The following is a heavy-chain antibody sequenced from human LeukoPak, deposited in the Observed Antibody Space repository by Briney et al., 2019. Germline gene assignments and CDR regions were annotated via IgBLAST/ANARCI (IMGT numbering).Heavy chain of an antibody. CDR3: ASAVVVIRSDY. D-gene: IGHD3-22*01. V-gene: IGHV4-38-2*01. Sequence: PSETLSLTCAVSGYSISSGYYWGWIRQPPGKGLEWIGSIYHSGSTYYNPSLKSRVTISVDTSKNQFSLKLSSVTAADTAVYYCASAVVVIRSDYWGQGTLVTVSS. CDR2: IYHSGST. CDR1: GYSISSGYY. J-gene: IGHJ4*02.